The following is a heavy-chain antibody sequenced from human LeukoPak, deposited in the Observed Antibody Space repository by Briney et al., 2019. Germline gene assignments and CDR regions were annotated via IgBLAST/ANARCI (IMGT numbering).Heavy chain of an antibody. D-gene: IGHD6-19*01. V-gene: IGHV3-33*01. CDR2: IWYDGSNK. J-gene: IGHJ4*02. CDR3: ARDGGYSSGWPLDY. CDR1: GFTFSSYG. Sequence: RSLRLSCAASGFTFSSYGMHWVRQAPGKGLEWVAVIWYDGSNKYYADSVKGRFTISRDNSKNTLYLQMNSLRAEDTAVYYCARDGGYSSGWPLDYWGQGTLVTVSS.